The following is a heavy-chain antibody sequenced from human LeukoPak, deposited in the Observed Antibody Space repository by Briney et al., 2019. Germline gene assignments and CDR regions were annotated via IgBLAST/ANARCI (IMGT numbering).Heavy chain of an antibody. J-gene: IGHJ5*02. CDR3: AREYYYDSSGYPWFDP. Sequence: SETLSLTCTVSGGSISSYYWSWIRQPPGKGLEWIGYIYYSGSTNYSPSLKSRLTISVDTSKNQFSLKLSSVTAADTAVYYCAREYYYDSSGYPWFDPWGQGTLVTVSS. V-gene: IGHV4-59*01. CDR1: GGSISSYY. D-gene: IGHD3-22*01. CDR2: IYYSGST.